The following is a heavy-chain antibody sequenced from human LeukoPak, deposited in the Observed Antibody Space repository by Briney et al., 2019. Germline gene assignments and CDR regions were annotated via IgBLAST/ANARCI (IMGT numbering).Heavy chain of an antibody. D-gene: IGHD1-14*01. CDR2: FDPEDGET. Sequence: GASVKVSCKVSGYTLTELSMHWVRQAPGKGLEWMGGFDPEDGETIYAQKFQGRVTMTEDTSTDTAYMGLSSLRSEDTAVYYCATVSLGTYAFDIWGQGTMVTDSA. CDR1: GYTLTELS. J-gene: IGHJ3*02. CDR3: ATVSLGTYAFDI. V-gene: IGHV1-24*01.